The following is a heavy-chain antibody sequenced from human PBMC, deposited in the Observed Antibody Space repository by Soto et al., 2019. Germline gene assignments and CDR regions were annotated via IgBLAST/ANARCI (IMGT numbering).Heavy chain of an antibody. CDR1: GYSFTNND. CDR2: MNPGSGDT. J-gene: IGHJ5*02. D-gene: IGHD3-10*02. CDR3: ARMATFCSLNWFDP. V-gene: IGHV1-8*01. Sequence: ASVNVSCKASGYSFTNNDVTWVRQTTGQGLEWMGWMNPGSGDTGYAQKFQGRVTMTRDISIATAYMELSSLRSDDTAIYYCARMATFCSLNWFDPCGHVPLFTVSS.